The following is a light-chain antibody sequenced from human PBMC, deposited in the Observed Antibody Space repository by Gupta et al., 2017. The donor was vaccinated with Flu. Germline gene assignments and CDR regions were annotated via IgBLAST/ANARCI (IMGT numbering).Light chain of an antibody. CDR2: ATS. CDR1: QRLSSY. CDR3: QQSDATPWT. Sequence: DIQMTQSPSSLSASVGDTVTITCRASQRLSSYLNWYQLKPGKAPRLLIYATSSLQSGVPSRFSGSGSGTEFTLTILSLQPEDSGTYYSQQSDATPWTFGQGTKVEIK. J-gene: IGKJ1*01. V-gene: IGKV1-39*01.